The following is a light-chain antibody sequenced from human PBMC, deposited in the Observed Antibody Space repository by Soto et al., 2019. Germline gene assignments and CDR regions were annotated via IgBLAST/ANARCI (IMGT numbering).Light chain of an antibody. J-gene: IGKJ1*01. CDR2: GAS. CDR3: QQYDSTPPT. Sequence: EIVLTQSPGTLSLSPGDRATLSCRASQSVNSNYLAWYQRKPGQAPRLLIYGASNRATDIPYRFSASGSGTDFPLTITRLEAEEFAVYYCQQYDSTPPTFGQGTKVEVK. V-gene: IGKV3-20*01. CDR1: QSVNSNY.